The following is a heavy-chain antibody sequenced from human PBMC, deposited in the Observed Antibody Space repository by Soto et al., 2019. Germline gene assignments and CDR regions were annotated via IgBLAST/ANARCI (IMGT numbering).Heavy chain of an antibody. J-gene: IGHJ6*02. CDR1: GFTFSSYA. V-gene: IGHV3-23*01. CDR2: ISGSGGIT. D-gene: IGHD5-18*01. Sequence: EVKLLDSGGGLVQTGGSLRLSCAASGFTFSSYAMGWVRQAPGKGLDWVSGISGSGGITYSADSVKGRFTISRDNSKNLLYLQMNGLRAEDTAVYYCAKGIADTGGYYYYSMDVWGQGTAVTVSS. CDR3: AKGIADTGGYYYYSMDV.